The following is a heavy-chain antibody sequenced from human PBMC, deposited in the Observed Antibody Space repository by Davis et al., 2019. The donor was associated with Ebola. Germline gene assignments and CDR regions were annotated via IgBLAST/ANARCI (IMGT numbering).Heavy chain of an antibody. Sequence: AASVKVSCKASGGSFSGWAINWVRQAPGHGLEWVGRVVPVTGTADYAQSLRGRITITADESTSTSYMELRGLRSDDTAFYYCARAIYYYGTPDFADVRAWFDPWGQGTLVTVSS. CDR3: ARAIYYYGTPDFADVRAWFDP. D-gene: IGHD3-10*01. V-gene: IGHV1-69*11. CDR2: VVPVTGTA. J-gene: IGHJ5*01. CDR1: GGSFSGWA.